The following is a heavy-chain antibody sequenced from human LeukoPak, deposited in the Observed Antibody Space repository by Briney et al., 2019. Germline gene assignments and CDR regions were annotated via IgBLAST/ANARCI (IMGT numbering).Heavy chain of an antibody. CDR2: IYHNGKT. CDR3: ARAEVGPYCSTPSCYAHYYYSYMDV. J-gene: IGHJ6*03. Sequence: SETLSLTCAVSGGSISSSDWWTWVRQPPGKGLEWIGEIYHNGKTNYNPSLKSRVTISVDKSKNQFSLTLTSVTAADTALYYCARAEVGPYCSTPSCYAHYYYSYMDVWGTGTTLTVSS. D-gene: IGHD2-2*01. V-gene: IGHV4-4*02. CDR1: GGSISSSDW.